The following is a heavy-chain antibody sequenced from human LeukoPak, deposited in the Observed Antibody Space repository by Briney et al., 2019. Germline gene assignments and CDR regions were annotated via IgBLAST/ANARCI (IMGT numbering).Heavy chain of an antibody. V-gene: IGHV3-30-3*01. CDR3: ARDGYCSSTTCPGWFDP. D-gene: IGHD2-2*03. J-gene: IGHJ5*02. Sequence: GGSLRLSCAASGFTFSSYAMHWVRQAPGKGLEWVAVISYDGSNKYYADPVKGRFTISRDNSKNTLYLQMNSLRAEDTAVYYCARDGYCSSTTCPGWFDPWGQGTLVTVSS. CDR2: ISYDGSNK. CDR1: GFTFSSYA.